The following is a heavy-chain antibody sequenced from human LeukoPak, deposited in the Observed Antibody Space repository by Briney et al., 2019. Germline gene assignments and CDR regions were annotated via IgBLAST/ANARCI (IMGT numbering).Heavy chain of an antibody. CDR1: GGSFSGYY. CDR2: INHSGST. CDR3: AKWRSGYSGGYFDY. V-gene: IGHV4-34*01. J-gene: IGHJ4*02. Sequence: SETLSLTCAVYGGSFSGYYWSWIRQPPGKGLEWIGEINHSGSTNYNPSLKSRVTISVDTSKNQFSLKLSSVTAADTAVYYCAKWRSGYSGGYFDYWGQGTLVTVSS. D-gene: IGHD3-3*01.